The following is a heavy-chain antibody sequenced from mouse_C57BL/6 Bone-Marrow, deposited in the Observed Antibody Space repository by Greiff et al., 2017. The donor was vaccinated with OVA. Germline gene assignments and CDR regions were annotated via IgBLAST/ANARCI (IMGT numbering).Heavy chain of an antibody. CDR2: IDPTNDYN. CDR3: TRGYYFDY. Sequence: QVQLQQSGAELARPGASVKMSCKASGYTFTSYTIHWVKQRPGQGLEWIGYIDPTNDYNNYNKQFKGKATLTADKSSSTAYMQLSSLTSEDTAVYYCTRGYYFDYWGQGTTLTVSS. J-gene: IGHJ2*01. V-gene: IGHV1-4*01. CDR1: GYTFTSYT.